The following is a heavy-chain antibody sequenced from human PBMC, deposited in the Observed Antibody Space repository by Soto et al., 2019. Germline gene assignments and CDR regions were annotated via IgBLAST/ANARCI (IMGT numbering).Heavy chain of an antibody. CDR3: ARNDSGSRNFDY. Sequence: QVQLQESGPGLVKPSQTLSLTCSVSDGSISSGGYYWSWIRPHPGKGLEWIGYLSDSASTYYNPSLKSRVTISVDTSKNRFSLNVRSVTAADTAEYYCARNDSGSRNFDYWGQGTLVTVSS. J-gene: IGHJ4*02. V-gene: IGHV4-31*03. D-gene: IGHD3-10*01. CDR2: LSDSAST. CDR1: DGSISSGGYY.